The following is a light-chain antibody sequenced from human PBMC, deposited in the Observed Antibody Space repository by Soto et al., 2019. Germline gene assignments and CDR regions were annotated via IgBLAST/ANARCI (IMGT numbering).Light chain of an antibody. CDR3: QQYNNWPPWT. Sequence: EIVLTQSPGTLSLSPGERATLSCRASQSVSSNSLAWYHQKPGQPPRLLMYGASTRATGIPARFSGSGSGTEFTLTISSLQSEDFAVYYCQQYNNWPPWTFGQGTKVDIK. CDR2: GAS. V-gene: IGKV3-15*01. CDR1: QSVSSN. J-gene: IGKJ1*01.